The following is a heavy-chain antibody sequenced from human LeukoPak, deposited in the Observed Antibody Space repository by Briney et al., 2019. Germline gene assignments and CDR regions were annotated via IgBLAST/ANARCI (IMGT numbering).Heavy chain of an antibody. CDR3: ARDIPGSGYSFDY. CDR2: IDTDGSST. J-gene: IGHJ4*02. V-gene: IGHV3-74*01. Sequence: GGSLRLSCAASGFTFSSYWMHWVRQAPGKGLVWVSRIDTDGSSTTYADSTKGRFTVSRGNAKNTLYLQMNSLRAEDTAVYYCARDIPGSGYSFDYWGQGTLVTVSS. CDR1: GFTFSSYW. D-gene: IGHD3-22*01.